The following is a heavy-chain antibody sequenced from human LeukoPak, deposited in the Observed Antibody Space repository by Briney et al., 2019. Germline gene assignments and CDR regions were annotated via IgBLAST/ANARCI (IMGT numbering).Heavy chain of an antibody. CDR3: ARETPYSNTWTDFDF. D-gene: IGHD6-13*01. J-gene: IGHJ4*02. CDR1: GFTFSRLG. V-gene: IGHV3-30*02. Sequence: GGSLRLSCAASGFTFSRLGMHWVRQAPGKGLEWVSFTRYDGSNKYYADSVKGRFTISRDNSKNTLYLQMNSLRAEDTAVYYCARETPYSNTWTDFDFWGQGTLVTVSS. CDR2: TRYDGSNK.